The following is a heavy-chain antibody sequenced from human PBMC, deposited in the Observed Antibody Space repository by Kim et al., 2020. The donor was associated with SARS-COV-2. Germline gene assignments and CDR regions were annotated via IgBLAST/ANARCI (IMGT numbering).Heavy chain of an antibody. D-gene: IGHD3-3*01. V-gene: IGHV3-11*01. J-gene: IGHJ6*02. CDR3: ARHTDFWSGYWDYYYGMDV. Sequence: KGRFPISRDNAKNSLYLQMNSLRAEDTAVYYCARHTDFWSGYWDYYYGMDVWGQGTTVTVSS.